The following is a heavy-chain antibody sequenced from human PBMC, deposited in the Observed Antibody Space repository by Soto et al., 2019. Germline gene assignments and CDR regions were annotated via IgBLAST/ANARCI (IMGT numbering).Heavy chain of an antibody. D-gene: IGHD2-21*02. Sequence: SVKVSCKASGGTCSSHGISWVRQAPGQGLEWMGGIIPIFGTAHYAQKFQGRVTITADTSASTAYMELSSLRSEDTAVYYCARSIVVVTALDYWGQGTLVTVSS. CDR1: GGTCSSHG. J-gene: IGHJ4*02. V-gene: IGHV1-69*06. CDR2: IIPIFGTA. CDR3: ARSIVVVTALDY.